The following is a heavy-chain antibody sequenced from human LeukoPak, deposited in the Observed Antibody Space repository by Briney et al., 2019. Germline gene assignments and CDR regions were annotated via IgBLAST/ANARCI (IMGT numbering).Heavy chain of an antibody. V-gene: IGHV3-21*01. CDR2: ISSSSSYI. CDR3: ARRESVTTAEYYFDY. CDR1: GFTFSSSA. J-gene: IGHJ4*02. Sequence: KTGESLRLSCAASGFTFSSSAMIWVRQAPGKGLEWVSSISSSSSYIYYADSVKGRFTISRDNAKNSLYLQMNSLRDEDTAVYYCARRESVTTAEYYFDYWGQGTLVTVSS. D-gene: IGHD4-17*01.